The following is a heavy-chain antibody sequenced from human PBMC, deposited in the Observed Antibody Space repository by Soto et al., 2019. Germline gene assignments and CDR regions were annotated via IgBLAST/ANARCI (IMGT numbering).Heavy chain of an antibody. CDR3: AGASYCSGGTCTTWFHP. V-gene: IGHV1-18*01. D-gene: IGHD2-15*01. CDR1: GYTFSDFG. CDR2: IDTSIGHT. J-gene: IGHJ5*02. Sequence: ASVKVSCKTSGYTFSDFGITWVRQAPGQGLEWMGWIDTSIGHTNFAQKFDDRVTMTTDTSTNTAYMDLRRLRSDDTAVYYCAGASYCSGGTCTTWFHPWGQGTLVTVSS.